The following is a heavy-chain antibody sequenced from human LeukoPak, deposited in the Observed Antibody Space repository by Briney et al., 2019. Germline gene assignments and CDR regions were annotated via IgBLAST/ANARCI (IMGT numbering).Heavy chain of an antibody. J-gene: IGHJ3*02. Sequence: GGSLRLSCAASGFTFSSYAMSWVRQAPGKGLEWVSAISGSGGSTYYADSVKGRFTISRDNSKNTLYLQMNSLRAEDTAVYYCAKGKGCSSSQPVAFDIWGQGTMVTVSS. CDR1: GFTFSSYA. CDR3: AKGKGCSSSQPVAFDI. CDR2: ISGSGGST. V-gene: IGHV3-23*01. D-gene: IGHD6-6*01.